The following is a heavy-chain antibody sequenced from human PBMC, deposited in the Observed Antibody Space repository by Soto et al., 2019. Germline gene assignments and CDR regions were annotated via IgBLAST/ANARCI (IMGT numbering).Heavy chain of an antibody. CDR1: GFNVMSYW. CDR2: VKEDGSEL. Sequence: LRLSCAVSGFNVMSYWMSWVRQAPGKGLEWVASVKEDGSELYYLHSVRGRFSISRDSAGNALHLTMNYLSAEDTGVYFCARDIGFDYVNWGQGIPVTVSS. V-gene: IGHV3-7*01. J-gene: IGHJ4*02. D-gene: IGHD3-16*01. CDR3: ARDIGFDYVN.